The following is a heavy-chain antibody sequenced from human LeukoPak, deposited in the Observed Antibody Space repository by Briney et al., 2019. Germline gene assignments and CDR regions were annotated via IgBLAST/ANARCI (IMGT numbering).Heavy chain of an antibody. CDR3: ARVVGFGDYPFDY. CDR1: GYTFSGHY. Sequence: ASVKVSCKASGYTFSGHYMHWVRQAPGQGLEWMGRIYPNSGGTNYAQKFQGRVTMTRDTSISTAYMELRRPKSDDTAMYYCARVVGFGDYPFDYWGQGTLVTVSS. J-gene: IGHJ4*02. V-gene: IGHV1-2*02. CDR2: IYPNSGGT. D-gene: IGHD4-17*01.